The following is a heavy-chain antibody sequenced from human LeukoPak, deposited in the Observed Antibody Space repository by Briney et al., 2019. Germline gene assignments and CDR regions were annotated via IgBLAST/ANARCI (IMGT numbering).Heavy chain of an antibody. CDR1: GYSISSGYY. CDR3: ANLISPGWLDP. Sequence: MTSETLSLTCTLSGYSISSGYYWGWIRQPPGKGLEWIGSIYHSGSTYYNPSLKSRVTISVDTSKNQFSLKLSSVTAADTAVYYCANLISPGWLDPWGQGTRVNVSS. D-gene: IGHD1-14*01. J-gene: IGHJ5*02. CDR2: IYHSGST. V-gene: IGHV4-38-2*02.